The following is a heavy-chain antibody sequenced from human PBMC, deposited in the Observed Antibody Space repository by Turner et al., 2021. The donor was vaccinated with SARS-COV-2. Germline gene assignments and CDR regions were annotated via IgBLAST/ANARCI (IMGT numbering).Heavy chain of an antibody. J-gene: IGHJ5*02. CDR2: IYYSGST. Sequence: QVQLQESGPGLVKPSETLSLTCTVSGGSISSYYWSWIRQPPGKGLEWIGYIYYSGSTNYNPSLKSRATISVDTSKNQLSLKLSSVTAADTAVYYCARTMDSSGYYYVWFDPWGQGTLVIVSS. V-gene: IGHV4-59*01. D-gene: IGHD3-22*01. CDR3: ARTMDSSGYYYVWFDP. CDR1: GGSISSYY.